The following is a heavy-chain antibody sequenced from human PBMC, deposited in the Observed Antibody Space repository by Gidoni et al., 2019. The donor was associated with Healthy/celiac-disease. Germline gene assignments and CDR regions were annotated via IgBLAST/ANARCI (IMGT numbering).Heavy chain of an antibody. J-gene: IGHJ6*02. V-gene: IGHV1-69*01. CDR3: ARWRPPPLGPAAIYYYYGMDV. Sequence: QVQLVQSGAEVKKPGSSVKVSCKASGGTFSSYAISWVRQAPGQGLEWMGGLIPIIGTANYAQKFQGRVTITADESTSTAYMALSSLRSEDTAVYYCARWRPPPLGPAAIYYYYGMDVWGQGTTVTVSS. CDR1: GGTFSSYA. CDR2: LIPIIGTA. D-gene: IGHD2-2*01.